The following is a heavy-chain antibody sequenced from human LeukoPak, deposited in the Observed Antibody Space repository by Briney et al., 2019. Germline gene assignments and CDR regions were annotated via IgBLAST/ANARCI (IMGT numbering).Heavy chain of an antibody. CDR2: ISGSDGST. CDR3: AKMKGHPLPKYYMDV. CDR1: GFTLSSYA. Sequence: GGSLRLSCAASGFTLSSYAMTWVRQAPDKGLEWVSAISGSDGSTYYADSVKGRFTISRDNSKNTLYLEMNSLRAEDTAIYYCAKMKGHPLPKYYMDVWGQGTTVTVSS. J-gene: IGHJ6*01. V-gene: IGHV3-23*01. D-gene: IGHD1-26*01.